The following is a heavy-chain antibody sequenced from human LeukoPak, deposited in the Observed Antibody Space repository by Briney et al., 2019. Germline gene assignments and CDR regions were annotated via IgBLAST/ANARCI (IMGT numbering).Heavy chain of an antibody. Sequence: SETLSLTCTVSGGSISSHYWTWIRQSPGKGLEWIGYIHDSGFTNYNPSLTSRVTISIDTSNNQFSLRLRFVTAADAAVYFCARSRDGYNFDYWGQGTLVTVSS. J-gene: IGHJ4*02. D-gene: IGHD5-24*01. V-gene: IGHV4-59*11. CDR1: GGSISSHY. CDR3: ARSRDGYNFDY. CDR2: IHDSGFT.